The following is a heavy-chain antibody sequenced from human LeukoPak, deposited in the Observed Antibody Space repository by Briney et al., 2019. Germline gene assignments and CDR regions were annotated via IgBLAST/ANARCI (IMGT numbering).Heavy chain of an antibody. CDR3: ARPYSSTLYYYYGMDV. V-gene: IGHV3-33*01. D-gene: IGHD2-2*01. Sequence: GGSLRLSCAASGFTFSSYGMHWVRQAPGKGLEWVAVIWYDGSNKYYADSVKGRFTISRDNSKNTLYLQMNSLRAEDTAVYYCARPYSSTLYYYYGMDVWGQGTTVTVSS. CDR2: IWYDGSNK. J-gene: IGHJ6*02. CDR1: GFTFSSYG.